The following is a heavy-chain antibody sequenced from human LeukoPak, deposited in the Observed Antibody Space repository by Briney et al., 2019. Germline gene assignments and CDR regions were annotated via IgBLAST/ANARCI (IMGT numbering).Heavy chain of an antibody. CDR3: ASWVAASGAFDI. Sequence: GGSLRLSCEASGYTFKGYGLTWVRQAPGKGLEWVSGISGSGGRGGRTYYADSVRGRFTISRDNAKNSLYLQMNSLRAEDTAVYYCASWVAASGAFDIWGQGTMVTVSS. V-gene: IGHV3-23*01. J-gene: IGHJ3*02. CDR1: GYTFKGYG. CDR2: ISGSGGRGGRT. D-gene: IGHD2-15*01.